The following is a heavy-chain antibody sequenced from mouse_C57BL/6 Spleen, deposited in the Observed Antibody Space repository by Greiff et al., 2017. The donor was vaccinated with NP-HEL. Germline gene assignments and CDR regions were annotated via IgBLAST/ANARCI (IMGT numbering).Heavy chain of an antibody. CDR1: GYAFTNYL. CDR2: INPGSGGT. Sequence: QVQLKESGAELVRPGTSVKVSCKASGYAFTNYLIEWVKQRPGQGLEWIGVINPGSGGTNYNEKFKGKATLTADKSSSTAYMQLSSLTSEDSAVYVCARSPYSNYVYAMDYWGQGTSVTVSS. V-gene: IGHV1-54*01. J-gene: IGHJ4*01. D-gene: IGHD2-5*01. CDR3: ARSPYSNYVYAMDY.